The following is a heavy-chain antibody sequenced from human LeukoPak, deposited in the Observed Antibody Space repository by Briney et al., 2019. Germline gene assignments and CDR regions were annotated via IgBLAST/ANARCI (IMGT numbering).Heavy chain of an antibody. D-gene: IGHD5-18*01. CDR2: INAGNGNT. CDR3: ARGVNEYSYGYGWFDP. CDR1: GYTFTSYA. J-gene: IGHJ5*02. V-gene: IGHV1-3*01. Sequence: GASVTVSCTASGYTFTSYAMRWVRQAPGQRLEWMGWINAGNGNTKYSQKFQGRVTITRDTSASTAYMGLSSLRSEDTAVYYCARGVNEYSYGYGWFDPWGQGTLVTVSS.